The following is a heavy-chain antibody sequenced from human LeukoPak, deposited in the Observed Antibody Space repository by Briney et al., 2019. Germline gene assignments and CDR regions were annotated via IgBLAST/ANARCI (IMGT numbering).Heavy chain of an antibody. V-gene: IGHV1-46*01. J-gene: IGHJ3*02. Sequence: ASVKVSCKASGYTFTNYYIHWVRQAPGQGLEWMGIINPSGGSTSYTHKFQGRVIMTRDTSTSTVYMELSSLRSEDTAVYYCARGLRGCCSDASCSDAFDIWGQGTMVTVSS. CDR2: INPSGGST. CDR1: GYTFTNYY. D-gene: IGHD2-15*01. CDR3: ARGLRGCCSDASCSDAFDI.